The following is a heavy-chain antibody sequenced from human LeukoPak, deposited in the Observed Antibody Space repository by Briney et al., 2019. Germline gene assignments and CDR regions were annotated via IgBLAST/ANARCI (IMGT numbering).Heavy chain of an antibody. CDR3: ASAYSYIHFDY. D-gene: IGHD5-18*01. CDR1: GYTFDIYW. CDR2: IYPRDSDT. J-gene: IGHJ4*02. V-gene: IGHV5-51*01. Sequence: GESLKISCKGSGYTFDIYWIGWVRQMPGKGLEWMGIIYPRDSDTRYSPSFQGQVTISVDKSINTAYLQWSSLKASDTAMYYCASAYSYIHFDYWGQGTLVTVSS.